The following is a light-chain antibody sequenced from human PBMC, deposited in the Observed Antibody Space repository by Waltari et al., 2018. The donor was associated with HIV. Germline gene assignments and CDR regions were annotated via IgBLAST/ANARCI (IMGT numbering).Light chain of an antibody. V-gene: IGKV4-1*01. Sequence: DIVTTQSPDSLAPALGERATIHCKPRQSVLYSSNNQNYLAWYQQKQGQPTKLLIYWASTRESGVPDRFSGSGSGTDFTLTISSLQAEDVAVYYCQQYYSTPGTFGQGTKVEIK. J-gene: IGKJ1*01. CDR2: WAS. CDR3: QQYYSTPGT. CDR1: QSVLYSSNNQNY.